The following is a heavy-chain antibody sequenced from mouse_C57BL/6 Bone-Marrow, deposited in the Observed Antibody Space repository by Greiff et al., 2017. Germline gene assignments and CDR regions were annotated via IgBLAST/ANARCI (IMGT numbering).Heavy chain of an antibody. Sequence: QLQQSGAELVRPGASVKLSCTASGFNIKDDYMHWVKQRPGQGLEWIGWIYPGSGNTKYNEKFKGKATLTADTSSSTAYMQLSSLTSEDSAVYYCVYYGYDYYAMDYWGQGTSVTVSS. J-gene: IGHJ4*01. D-gene: IGHD2-2*01. CDR2: IYPGSGNT. CDR3: VYYGYDYYAMDY. V-gene: IGHV1-66*01. CDR1: GFNIKDDY.